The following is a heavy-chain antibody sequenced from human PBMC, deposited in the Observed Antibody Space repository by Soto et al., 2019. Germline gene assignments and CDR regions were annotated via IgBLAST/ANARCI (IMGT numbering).Heavy chain of an antibody. Sequence: QVQLVESGGGVVQPGRSLRLSCAASGFTFSSYAMHWVRQAPGKGLEWVAVISYDGSNKYYADSVKGRFTISRDNSKNTLYLQMNSLRAEDTAVYYCARRSGYYFDYWGQGTLVTVSS. D-gene: IGHD3-3*01. CDR3: ARRSGYYFDY. V-gene: IGHV3-30-3*01. CDR2: ISYDGSNK. J-gene: IGHJ4*02. CDR1: GFTFSSYA.